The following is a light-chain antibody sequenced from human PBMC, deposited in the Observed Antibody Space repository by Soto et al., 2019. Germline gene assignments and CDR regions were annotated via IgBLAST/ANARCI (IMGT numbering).Light chain of an antibody. J-gene: IGLJ2*01. CDR2: YDS. V-gene: IGLV3-21*04. CDR3: QVWDSSSDHVI. Sequence: SYELTQPPSVSVAPGKTARLTCGGNNTGSKSVHWYQQKPGKAPVLVIYYDSDRPSGIPERFSGSNSGNTATLTISRVEAGDEVDYYCQVWDSSSDHVIFGGGTELTVL. CDR1: NTGSKS.